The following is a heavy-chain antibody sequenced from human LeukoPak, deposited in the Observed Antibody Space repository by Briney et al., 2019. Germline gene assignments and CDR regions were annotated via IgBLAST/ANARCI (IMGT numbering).Heavy chain of an antibody. CDR3: AKDPDYDSSGYPFFDY. D-gene: IGHD3-22*01. V-gene: IGHV3-23*01. Sequence: GGSLRLSCAASGFTFSSYAMSWVRQAPGKGLEWVSAISGSGGSTYYADSVKGRFTISRDNSKNTLYLQMNSLRAEDTAVYYCAKDPDYDSSGYPFFDYWGQGTLVTVSS. CDR2: ISGSGGST. CDR1: GFTFSSYA. J-gene: IGHJ4*02.